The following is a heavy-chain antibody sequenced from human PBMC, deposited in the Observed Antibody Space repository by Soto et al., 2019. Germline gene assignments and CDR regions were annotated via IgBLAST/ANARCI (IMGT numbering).Heavy chain of an antibody. CDR3: ARDPPGIAASGGGG. CDR2: IYSGGST. Sequence: EVQLVESGGGLIQPGGSLRLSCAASGFTVSNNYMRWVRQAPGKGLEWVSLIYSGGSTHYADSVKGRFTISRDNSKNTLYLQMNSLRVEDTDVYYCARDPPGIAASGGGGWGQGTLVTVSS. V-gene: IGHV3-53*01. J-gene: IGHJ4*02. CDR1: GFTVSNNY. D-gene: IGHD6-13*01.